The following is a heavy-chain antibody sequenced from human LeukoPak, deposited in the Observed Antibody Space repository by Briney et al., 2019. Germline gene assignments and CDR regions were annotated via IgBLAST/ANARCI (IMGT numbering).Heavy chain of an antibody. Sequence: SETLSLTCAVYGGSFSDYYWSWIRQPPGKGLEWIGEINHSGSTNYNPSLKSRVTILVDTSKNQFSLKLSSVTAADTAVYYCARGLTSTPPGGYWGQGTLVTVSS. D-gene: IGHD5/OR15-5a*01. CDR3: ARGLTSTPPGGY. J-gene: IGHJ4*02. CDR2: INHSGST. CDR1: GGSFSDYY. V-gene: IGHV4-34*01.